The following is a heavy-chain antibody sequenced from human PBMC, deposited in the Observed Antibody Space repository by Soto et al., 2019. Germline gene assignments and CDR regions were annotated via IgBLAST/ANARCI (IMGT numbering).Heavy chain of an antibody. J-gene: IGHJ4*02. CDR2: IPGTSAFL. Sequence: EVQLLQSAGGLVKPGGSLRLSCAASGFVFSDFQLNWVRQAPGRGLEWLASIPGTSAFLFYADSIKGRFTISRDNPKNFLFLQMDSLGPEDTAVYYCARDNLAVQGAFDHWGQGALVTVSS. V-gene: IGHV3-21*02. CDR1: GFVFSDFQ. D-gene: IGHD3-10*02. CDR3: ARDNLAVQGAFDH.